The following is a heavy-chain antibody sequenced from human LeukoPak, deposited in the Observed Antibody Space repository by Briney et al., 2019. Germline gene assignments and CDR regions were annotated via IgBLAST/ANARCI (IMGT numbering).Heavy chain of an antibody. J-gene: IGHJ4*02. Sequence: SETLSLTCAVSGYSISSGYYWGWIRQPPGKGLEWIRSIYHSGSTYYNPSLKSRVTISVDTSKNQFSLKLSSVTAADTAVYYCARFYRGGSYSDYWGQGTLVTVSS. CDR3: ARFYRGGSYSDY. CDR2: IYHSGST. CDR1: GYSISSGYY. D-gene: IGHD2-21*01. V-gene: IGHV4-38-2*01.